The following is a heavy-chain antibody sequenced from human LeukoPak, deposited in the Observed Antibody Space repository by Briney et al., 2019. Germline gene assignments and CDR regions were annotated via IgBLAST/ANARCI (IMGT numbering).Heavy chain of an antibody. CDR3: ARGLGSP. CDR2: INHSGST. Sequence: SETLSLTCAVYGGSFSGYYWSWIRQPPGKGLEWIGEINHSGSTNYNPSLKSRVTISVDTSKNQFSLKLSSVTAADTAVYYCARGLGSPWGQGTLVTVSS. J-gene: IGHJ5*02. CDR1: GGSFSGYY. V-gene: IGHV4-34*01.